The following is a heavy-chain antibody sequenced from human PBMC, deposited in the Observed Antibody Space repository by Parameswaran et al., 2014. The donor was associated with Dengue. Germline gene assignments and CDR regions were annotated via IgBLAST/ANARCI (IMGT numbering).Heavy chain of an antibody. J-gene: IGHJ4*02. CDR3: ARDSVTAAGRWVFDY. CDR2: ISSSSSYI. V-gene: IGHV3-21*01. D-gene: IGHD6-13*01. Sequence: WIRQPPGKGLEWVSSISSSSSYIFHADSVKGRFTISRDNAKNSLYLQMDSLRAEDTAVYYCARDSVTAAGRWVFDYWGQGTLVTVSS.